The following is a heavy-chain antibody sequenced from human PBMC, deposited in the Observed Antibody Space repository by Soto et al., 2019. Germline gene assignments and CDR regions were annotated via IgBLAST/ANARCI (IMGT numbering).Heavy chain of an antibody. J-gene: IGHJ4*02. Sequence: GGSLRLSCAASGFTFSSYEMNWVRQAPGKGLEWVSYISSSGSTIYYADSVKGRFTISRDNAKNSLYLQMNSLRAEDTAVYYCARDLGLLLPFDYWGQGTLVTVSS. V-gene: IGHV3-48*03. CDR1: GFTFSSYE. D-gene: IGHD5-12*01. CDR2: ISSSGSTI. CDR3: ARDLGLLLPFDY.